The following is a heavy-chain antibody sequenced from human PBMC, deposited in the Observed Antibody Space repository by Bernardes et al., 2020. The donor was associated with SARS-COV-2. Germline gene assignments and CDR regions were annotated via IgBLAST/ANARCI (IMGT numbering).Heavy chain of an antibody. Sequence: SETLSLTCTVSGGSVSTGNDYWSWIRQPAGKGLEWIGRVYTRGGTNYNPSLKSRVTISVDTSKNQFSLKLSSVTAADTAVYYCARCKWTDLDVYDIWGQGTMVTVSS. V-gene: IGHV4-61*02. CDR3: ARCKWTDLDVYDI. J-gene: IGHJ3*02. CDR1: GGSVSTGNDY. D-gene: IGHD2-21*02. CDR2: VYTRGGT.